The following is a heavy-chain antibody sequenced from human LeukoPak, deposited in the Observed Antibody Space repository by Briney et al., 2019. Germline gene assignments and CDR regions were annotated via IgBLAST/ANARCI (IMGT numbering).Heavy chain of an antibody. D-gene: IGHD6-13*01. CDR1: GFAFSSCG. V-gene: IGHV3-21*01. CDR2: ISSGSSYI. Sequence: PGGSLRLSCAASGFAFSSCGMNWVRQAPGKGLEWVSSISSGSSYIYYADSVKGRFTISRDNAKNSLYLQMNSLRAEDTAVYYCARPTSGIAAAGYDYWGQGTLVTVSS. CDR3: ARPTSGIAAAGYDY. J-gene: IGHJ4*02.